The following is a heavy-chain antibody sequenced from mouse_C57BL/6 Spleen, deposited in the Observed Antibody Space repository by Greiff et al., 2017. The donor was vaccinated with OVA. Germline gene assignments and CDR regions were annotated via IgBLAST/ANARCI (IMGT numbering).Heavy chain of an antibody. J-gene: IGHJ4*01. CDR3: ASSYYYGSSYDYYAMDY. CDR2: IDPSDSYT. CDR1: GYTFTSYW. D-gene: IGHD1-1*01. V-gene: IGHV1-69*01. Sequence: VQLQQPGAELVMPGASVKLSCKASGYTFTSYWMHWVKQRPGQGLEWIGEIDPSDSYTNYNQKFKGKSTLTVDKSSSTAYMQLSSLTSEDSAVYYCASSYYYGSSYDYYAMDYWGQGTSVTVSS.